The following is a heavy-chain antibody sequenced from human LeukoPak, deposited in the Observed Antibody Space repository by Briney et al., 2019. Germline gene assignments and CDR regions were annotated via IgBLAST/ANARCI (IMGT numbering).Heavy chain of an antibody. D-gene: IGHD3-9*01. Sequence: GGSLRLSCAASGFTFSSYAMSWVRQTPGKGLEWVAFIRYDGSNKYYADSVKGRFTISRDNSKNTLYLQMNSLRAEDTAVYYCARHRTTTYYDILTGSFSGDLDYWGQGTLVTVSS. CDR3: ARHRTTTYYDILTGSFSGDLDY. V-gene: IGHV3-30*02. J-gene: IGHJ4*02. CDR1: GFTFSSYA. CDR2: IRYDGSNK.